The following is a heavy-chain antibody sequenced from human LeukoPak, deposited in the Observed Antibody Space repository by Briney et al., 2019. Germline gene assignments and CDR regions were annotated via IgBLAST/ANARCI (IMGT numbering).Heavy chain of an antibody. CDR3: AREAWSSGWYEFDY. J-gene: IGHJ4*02. D-gene: IGHD6-19*01. V-gene: IGHV3-53*01. Sequence: GGSLRLSCAASGFTVSSNYMSWVRQAPGKGLEWVSVIYSGGSTYYADSVKGRFTISRDSSKNTLYLQMNSLRAEDTAVYYCAREAWSSGWYEFDYWGQGTLVTVSS. CDR1: GFTVSSNY. CDR2: IYSGGST.